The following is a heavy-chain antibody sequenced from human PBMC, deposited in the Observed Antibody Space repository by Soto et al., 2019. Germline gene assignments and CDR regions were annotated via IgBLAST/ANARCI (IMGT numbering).Heavy chain of an antibody. CDR1: GGSISINSYY. J-gene: IGHJ2*01. CDR2: ITYKGNT. Sequence: QVQLQEWGPGLVKPSETLSLTCTVSGGSISINSYYWSWIRQPPGRGLEWIGYITYKGNTNYKPSLNVTVNASVNTSKNQFTLQVNAEAAADTAAYYCAGGVDSFEWYFNLWSRGSLVTVSS. V-gene: IGHV4-61*01. CDR3: AGGVDSFEWYFNL. D-gene: IGHD3-9*01.